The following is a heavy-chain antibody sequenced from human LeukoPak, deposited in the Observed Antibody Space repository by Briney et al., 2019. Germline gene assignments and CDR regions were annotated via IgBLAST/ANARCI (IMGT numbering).Heavy chain of an antibody. V-gene: IGHV1-2*02. D-gene: IGHD3-22*01. J-gene: IGHJ5*02. Sequence: ASVKLSCKASGYTFTGFHMHWVRQAPGQGLEWMGWINPNSGGTSYAQKFQGRITMTRDKSISTVYMELSRLRSDDTAVYYCARDRLRLGYESTNWFDPGGQGTLVTVSA. CDR2: INPNSGGT. CDR3: ARDRLRLGYESTNWFDP. CDR1: GYTFTGFH.